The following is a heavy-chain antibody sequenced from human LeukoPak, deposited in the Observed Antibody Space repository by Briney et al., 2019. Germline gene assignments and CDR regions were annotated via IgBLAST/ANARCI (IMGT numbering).Heavy chain of an antibody. CDR2: IKQDGSVK. J-gene: IGHJ4*02. CDR1: GFSFSAYW. Sequence: PGGSLRLSCAASGFSFSAYWMSWVRQTPEKGLEFVANIKQDGSVKNYMDSPKGRSTISRDNARESLYLEIDSLRADDTAVYYCARDPDSSAFDLWGQGALVTVSS. V-gene: IGHV3-7*01. CDR3: ARDPDSSAFDL.